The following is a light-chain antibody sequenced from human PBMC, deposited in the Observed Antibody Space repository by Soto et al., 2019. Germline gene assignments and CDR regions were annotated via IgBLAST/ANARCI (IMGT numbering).Light chain of an antibody. Sequence: DVQMTQSPCSVSASVGDRVTITCRASQGIDSWLAWYQQKPGKAPKLLIYSASTLQSGVPSRFRGSGSVTYFTLTIASLQPEDFASYFCQRANSFPQYTVGHGTKVDIK. CDR3: QRANSFPQYT. CDR2: SAS. V-gene: IGKV1-12*01. CDR1: QGIDSW. J-gene: IGKJ2*01.